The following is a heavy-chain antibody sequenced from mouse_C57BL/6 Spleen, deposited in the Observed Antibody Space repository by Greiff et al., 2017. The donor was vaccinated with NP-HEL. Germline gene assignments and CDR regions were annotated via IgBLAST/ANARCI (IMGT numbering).Heavy chain of an antibody. CDR1: GYSITSGYD. D-gene: IGHD2-1*01. CDR3: AFYGNYDGFAY. Sequence: EVQLQESGPGMVKPSQSLSLTCTVTGYSITSGYDWHWIRHFPGNKLEWMGYISYSGSTNYNPSLNSRISITHDTSKNHFFLKLNSVTTEDTATYYCAFYGNYDGFAYWGQGTLVTVSA. CDR2: ISYSGST. J-gene: IGHJ3*01. V-gene: IGHV3-1*01.